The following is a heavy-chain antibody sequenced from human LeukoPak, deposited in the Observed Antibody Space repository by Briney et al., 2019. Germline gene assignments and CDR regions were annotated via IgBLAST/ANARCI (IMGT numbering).Heavy chain of an antibody. V-gene: IGHV5-51*01. CDR3: ARHASPYSSNYYFVF. Sequence: GESLKISCKGSGYSFLSHWIGWVRQMPGKGLEWMGIIYPGDSDTRYNPSFQGQVTISADKSISTAYLQWSSLKASDTAMYYCARHASPYSSNYYFVFWGQGALVTVSS. D-gene: IGHD6-13*01. CDR1: GYSFLSHW. J-gene: IGHJ4*02. CDR2: IYPGDSDT.